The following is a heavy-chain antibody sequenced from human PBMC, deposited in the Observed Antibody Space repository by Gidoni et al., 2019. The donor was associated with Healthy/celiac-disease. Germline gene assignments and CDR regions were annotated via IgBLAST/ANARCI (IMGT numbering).Heavy chain of an antibody. CDR3: AREGGKNFIVVVPAAILNYYYYGMDV. D-gene: IGHD2-2*01. CDR2: INTNTGNP. Sequence: QVQLVQSGSELKKPGASVKVSCKASGYTFTSYAMNWVRQATGQGLEWMGWINTNTGNPTYAQGFTGRFVFSLDTSVSTAYLQISSLKAEDTAVYYCAREGGKNFIVVVPAAILNYYYYGMDVWGQGTTVTVSS. CDR1: GYTFTSYA. V-gene: IGHV7-4-1*02. J-gene: IGHJ6*02.